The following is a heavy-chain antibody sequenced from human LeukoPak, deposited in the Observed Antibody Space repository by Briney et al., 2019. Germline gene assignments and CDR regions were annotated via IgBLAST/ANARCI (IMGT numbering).Heavy chain of an antibody. V-gene: IGHV3-21*04. CDR1: GFTFSSYS. CDR2: ISSSSSYI. CDR3: AKGPEAYVWGSYRDY. Sequence: GGSLRLSCAASGFTFSSYSMNWVRQAPGKGLEWVSSISSSSSYIYYADSVKGRFTISRDNSKNTLYLQMNSLGAEDTAVYYCAKGPEAYVWGSYRDYWGQGTLVTVSS. J-gene: IGHJ4*02. D-gene: IGHD3-16*02.